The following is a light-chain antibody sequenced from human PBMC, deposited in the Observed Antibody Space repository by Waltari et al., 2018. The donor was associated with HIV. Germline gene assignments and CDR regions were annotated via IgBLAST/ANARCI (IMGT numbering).Light chain of an antibody. CDR2: EVS. V-gene: IGLV2-14*01. J-gene: IGLJ1*01. CDR3: SSFSSSSTPYV. Sequence: QSGLTQPASVSGSPGQPRTTPCTGTTSDVRGYNFVSWYQQHPGKAPKLIIYEVSNRPSGVSNRFSGSKSGNTASLTISGLQPEDETDYYCSSFSSSSTPYVFGTGTKVTVL. CDR1: TSDVRGYNF.